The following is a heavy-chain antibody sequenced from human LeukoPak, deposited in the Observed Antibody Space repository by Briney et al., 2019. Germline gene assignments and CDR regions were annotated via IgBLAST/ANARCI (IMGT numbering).Heavy chain of an antibody. J-gene: IGHJ3*02. CDR3: ARALTPHYYGSGSYVFAFDI. Sequence: SETLSLTCTVSGGSISSYYWSWIRQPPGKGLEWIGYIYYSGSTYYNPSLKSRVTISVDTSKNQFSLKLSSVTAADTAVYYCARALTPHYYGSGSYVFAFDIWGQGTMVTVSS. CDR2: IYYSGST. D-gene: IGHD3-10*01. V-gene: IGHV4-59*08. CDR1: GGSISSYY.